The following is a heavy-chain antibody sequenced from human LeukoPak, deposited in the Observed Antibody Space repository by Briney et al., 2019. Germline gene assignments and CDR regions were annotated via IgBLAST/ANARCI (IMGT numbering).Heavy chain of an antibody. CDR3: ARAGWGYSYGYYFDY. CDR2: IKQDGSEK. Sequence: GGSLRLSCAASGFTFSSYSMNWVRQAPGKGLEWVANIKQDGSEKYYVDSVKGRFTISRDNAKNSLYLQMNSLRAEDTAVYYCARAGWGYSYGYYFDYWGQGTLVTVSS. V-gene: IGHV3-7*01. J-gene: IGHJ4*02. CDR1: GFTFSSYS. D-gene: IGHD5-18*01.